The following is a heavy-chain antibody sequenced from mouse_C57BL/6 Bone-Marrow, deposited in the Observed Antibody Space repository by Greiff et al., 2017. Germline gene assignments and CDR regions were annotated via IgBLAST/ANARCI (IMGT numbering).Heavy chain of an antibody. V-gene: IGHV1-15*01. J-gene: IGHJ3*01. CDR3: TRTLAYYSNYLAWFAY. CDR1: GYTFTDYE. Sequence: VQLQQSGAELVRPGASVTLSCKASGYTFTDYEMHWVKQTPVHGLEWIGAIDPETGGTASNQKFKGKAILTADKSSSTAYMELRSLTSEDSAVYYCTRTLAYYSNYLAWFAYWGQGTLVTVSA. D-gene: IGHD2-5*01. CDR2: IDPETGGT.